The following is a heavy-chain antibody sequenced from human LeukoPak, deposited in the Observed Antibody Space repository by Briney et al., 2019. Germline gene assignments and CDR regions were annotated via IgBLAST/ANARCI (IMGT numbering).Heavy chain of an antibody. CDR1: GFTFSAYW. J-gene: IGHJ4*02. CDR3: ARDADRKFDY. V-gene: IGHV3-7*01. Sequence: GGSLRLSCAASGFTFSAYWMTWVRPAPGKGLEWVANMNQDGSVKHYVDSVKGRFTISRDNANSLYLQMNSLRAEDTAVYYCARDADRKFDYWGQGTLVTVSS. D-gene: IGHD3-16*02. CDR2: MNQDGSVK.